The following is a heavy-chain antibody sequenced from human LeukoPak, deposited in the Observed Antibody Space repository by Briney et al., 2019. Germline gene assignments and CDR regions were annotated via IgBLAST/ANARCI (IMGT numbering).Heavy chain of an antibody. CDR3: TKGWSRSWTRNLDF. Sequence: SGGSLRLSCTASGFTFDDYAMHWVRQAPGKGLEWVSGICWNRGSIDYADSVKGRFTISRDNAKNSPELQMNSLGADDTALYYSTKGWSRSWTRNLDFWGQGTLVTVSS. D-gene: IGHD6-13*01. CDR2: ICWNRGSI. V-gene: IGHV3-9*01. CDR1: GFTFDDYA. J-gene: IGHJ4*02.